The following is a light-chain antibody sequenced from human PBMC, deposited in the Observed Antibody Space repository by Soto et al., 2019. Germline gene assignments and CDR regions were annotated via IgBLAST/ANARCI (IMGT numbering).Light chain of an antibody. Sequence: DIRMTPSPSTLSAVVGDRVTITCRASESVSSSVAWYQQKPGKAPKLLIYDASTLESGVPSRFSGSGFGTEFTLTINSLQPDDFGTYYCQQYESFSPYTFGRGTRLEIK. CDR1: ESVSSS. J-gene: IGKJ2*01. V-gene: IGKV1-5*01. CDR2: DAS. CDR3: QQYESFSPYT.